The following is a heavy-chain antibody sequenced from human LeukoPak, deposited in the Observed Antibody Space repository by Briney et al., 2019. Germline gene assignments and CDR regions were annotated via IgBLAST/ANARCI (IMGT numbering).Heavy chain of an antibody. Sequence: ASVKVSCKASGYTFTGYYMHWVRQAPGQGLEWMGWINPNSGGTNYAQKFQGRVTMTRDTSISTAYMELSSLRSEDTAVYYCARKVTTFYYYMDVWGKGTTVTISS. CDR1: GYTFTGYY. CDR2: INPNSGGT. D-gene: IGHD4-17*01. V-gene: IGHV1-2*02. J-gene: IGHJ6*03. CDR3: ARKVTTFYYYMDV.